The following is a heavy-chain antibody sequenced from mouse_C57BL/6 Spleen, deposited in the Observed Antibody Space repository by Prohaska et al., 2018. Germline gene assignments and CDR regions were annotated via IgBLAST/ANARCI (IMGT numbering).Heavy chain of an antibody. CDR3: ASPNWDWYFDV. Sequence: EVKFLQSGGGLVQPGGSLKLSCAASGIDFSRYWMSWVRRAPGKGLEWIGEINTDRSTINYAPSLKDKFIISRDNAKNTLYLQMSKVRSEDTALYYCASPNWDWYFDVWGTGTTVTVSS. V-gene: IGHV4-1*01. CDR2: INTDRSTI. D-gene: IGHD4-1*01. J-gene: IGHJ1*03. CDR1: GIDFSRYW.